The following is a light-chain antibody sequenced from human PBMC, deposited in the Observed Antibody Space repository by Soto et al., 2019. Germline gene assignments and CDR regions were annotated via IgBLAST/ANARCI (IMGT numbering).Light chain of an antibody. CDR1: QTITRW. CDR3: QQYSQWPLYT. Sequence: DIQMTQSPSTLSASVGDRVTITCRASQTITRWMAWYQQKPGKAPKLLIYDSSTLESGVPSRFSGSRSGTEFTLTISSLQSEDFALYYCQQYSQWPLYTFGQGTKVDIK. V-gene: IGKV1-5*01. J-gene: IGKJ2*01. CDR2: DSS.